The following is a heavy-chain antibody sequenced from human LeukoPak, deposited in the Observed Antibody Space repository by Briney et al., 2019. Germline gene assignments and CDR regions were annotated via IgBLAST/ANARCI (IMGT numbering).Heavy chain of an antibody. CDR3: AGHEYDILTGYSYFDY. D-gene: IGHD3-9*01. Sequence: SETLSLXCTVSGGSISSSSYYWGWIRQPPGKGLEWIGSIYYSGSTYYNPSLKSRVTISVDTSKNQFSLKLSSVTAADTAVYCCAGHEYDILTGYSYFDYWGQGTLVTVSS. CDR2: IYYSGST. J-gene: IGHJ4*02. V-gene: IGHV4-39*01. CDR1: GGSISSSSYY.